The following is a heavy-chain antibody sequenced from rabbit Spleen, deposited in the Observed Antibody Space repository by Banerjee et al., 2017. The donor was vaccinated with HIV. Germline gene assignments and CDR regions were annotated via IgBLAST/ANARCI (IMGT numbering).Heavy chain of an antibody. J-gene: IGHJ6*01. CDR2: INAVTGKA. V-gene: IGHV1S45*01. CDR1: GFSFSSKAV. CDR3: ARLGHADYPYAYGLKL. Sequence: QEQLVESGGGLVKPEGSLKLSCTASGFSFSSKAVMCWVRQAPGKGLEWIACINAVTGKAVYASWAKGRYTFSKTSSTTVTLEMTSLTAADTATYFCARLGHADYPYAYGLKLWGPGTLVTVS. D-gene: IGHD6-1*01.